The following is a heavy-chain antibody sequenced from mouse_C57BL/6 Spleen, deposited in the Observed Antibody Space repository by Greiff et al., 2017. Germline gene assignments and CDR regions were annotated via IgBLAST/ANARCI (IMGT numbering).Heavy chain of an antibody. CDR1: GYTFTSYW. V-gene: IGHV1-52*01. D-gene: IGHD1-1*02. CDR3: ARDSYMDYFDY. J-gene: IGHJ2*01. CDR2: IDPSDSET. Sequence: QVQLQQPGAELVRPGSSVKLSCKASGYTFTSYWMHWVKQRPIQGLEWIGNIDPSDSETHYNQKFKDKATLTEDKSSSTAYMQRSSLTSEAAAVYYCARDSYMDYFDYWGQGTTLTVSS.